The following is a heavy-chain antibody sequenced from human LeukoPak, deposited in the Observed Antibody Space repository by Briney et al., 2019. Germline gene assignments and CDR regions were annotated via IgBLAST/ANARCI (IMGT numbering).Heavy chain of an antibody. D-gene: IGHD3-22*01. CDR3: ARDAEYYYDSSAIGSFDY. CDR1: GGSISSGGYY. CDR2: IYYSGST. Sequence: SQTLSLTCTVSGGSISSGGYYWSWIRQHPGKGLEWIGYIYYSGSTYYNPSLKSRVTISVDTSKNQFSLKLSSVTAADTAVYYCARDAEYYYDSSAIGSFDYWGQGTLVTVPS. J-gene: IGHJ4*02. V-gene: IGHV4-31*03.